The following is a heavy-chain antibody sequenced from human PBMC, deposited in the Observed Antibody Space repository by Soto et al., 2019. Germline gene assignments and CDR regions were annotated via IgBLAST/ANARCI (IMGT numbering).Heavy chain of an antibody. CDR3: ARGQKDIVVVPAALGGMDV. CDR2: IIPILGIA. V-gene: IGHV1-69*02. CDR1: GGTFSSYT. Sequence: ASVKVSCKASGGTFSSYTISWVRQAPGQGLEWMGRIIPILGIANYAQKFQGRVTITADKSTSTAYMELSSLRSEDTAVYYCARGQKDIVVVPAALGGMDVWGKGTTVTSPQ. D-gene: IGHD2-2*01. J-gene: IGHJ6*04.